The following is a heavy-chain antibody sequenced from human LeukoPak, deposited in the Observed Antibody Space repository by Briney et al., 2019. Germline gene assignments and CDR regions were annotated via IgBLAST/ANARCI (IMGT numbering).Heavy chain of an antibody. V-gene: IGHV3-9*01. CDR2: ISWNSGSI. D-gene: IGHD2-2*01. CDR3: AKVMDCSSTSCRGPFDY. CDR1: GFTFGDYA. Sequence: GRSLRLSCAASGFTFGDYAMHWVRQAPGKGLEWVSGISWNSGSIDYADSVKGRFTISRDNAKNSLYLQMNSLRAEDTALYYCAKVMDCSSTSCRGPFDYWGQGTLVTVSS. J-gene: IGHJ4*02.